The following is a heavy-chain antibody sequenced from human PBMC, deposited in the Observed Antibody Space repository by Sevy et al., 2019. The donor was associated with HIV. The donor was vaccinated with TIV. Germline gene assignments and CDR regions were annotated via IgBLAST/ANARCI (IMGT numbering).Heavy chain of an antibody. CDR2: INRDESAT. CDR3: VTDDRPSGWLFDF. J-gene: IGHJ4*02. D-gene: IGHD6-19*01. Sequence: GGSLRLSCAASGFSFRSYWMTWVRQAPGKGLEWVANINRDESATNYVGSGKGRFTIFRDNAKNLLYLQMNSLRVDDTTVYYCVTDDRPSGWLFDFWGPGTQVTVSS. V-gene: IGHV3-7*01. CDR1: GFSFRSYW.